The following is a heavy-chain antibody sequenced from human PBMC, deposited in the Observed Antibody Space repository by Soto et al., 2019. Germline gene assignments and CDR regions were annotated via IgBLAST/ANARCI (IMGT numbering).Heavy chain of an antibody. J-gene: IGHJ3*02. Sequence: SETLSLTCAVSGGSISSGGYSWSWIRQPPGKGLEWIGYIYYSGSTNYNPSLKSRVTISVDTSKNQFSLKLTSVTAADTAVYYCARLLPGWLDAFDIWGQGTMVT. CDR3: ARLLPGWLDAFDI. CDR1: GGSISSGGYS. D-gene: IGHD6-19*01. V-gene: IGHV4-61*08. CDR2: IYYSGST.